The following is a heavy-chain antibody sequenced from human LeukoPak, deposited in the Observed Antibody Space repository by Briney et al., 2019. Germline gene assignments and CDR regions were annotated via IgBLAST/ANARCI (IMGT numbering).Heavy chain of an antibody. Sequence: SETLSLTCTVSGGSISSYYWSWIRQPPGKGLEWIGYIYYSGSTNYNPSLKSRVTISVDTSKNQFSLKLSSVTAADTAVYYCARSLSSLWFGDYYYYYGMDVWGQGTTVTVSS. CDR2: IYYSGST. CDR3: ARSLSSLWFGDYYYYYGMDV. V-gene: IGHV4-59*01. D-gene: IGHD3-10*01. CDR1: GGSISSYY. J-gene: IGHJ6*02.